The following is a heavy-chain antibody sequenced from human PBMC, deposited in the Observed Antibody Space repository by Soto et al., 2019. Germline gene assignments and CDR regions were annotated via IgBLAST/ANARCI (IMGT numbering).Heavy chain of an antibody. J-gene: IGHJ3*02. CDR2: INHSGST. CDR3: ARIFWARGSYRLNDFDI. V-gene: IGHV4-34*01. D-gene: IGHD3-16*02. CDR1: GGSFSGYY. Sequence: SETLSLTCAVYGGSFSGYYWSWIRQPPGKGLEWIGEINHSGSTNYNPSLKSRVTISVDTSKNQFSLKLSSVTAADTAVYYCARIFWARGSYRLNDFDIWGQGTMVTVSS.